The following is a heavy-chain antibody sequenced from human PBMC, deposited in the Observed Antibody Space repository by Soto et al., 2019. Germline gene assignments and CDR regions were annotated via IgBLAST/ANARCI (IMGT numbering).Heavy chain of an antibody. CDR2: IYYSGST. D-gene: IGHD5-18*01. V-gene: IGHV4-31*03. CDR1: GGPISSGGYY. CDR3: ARVPRDTAMVGLDY. J-gene: IGHJ4*02. Sequence: PSETLSVTCTVSGGPISSGGYYWSWIRQHPGKGLEWIGYIYYSGSTYYNPSLKSRVTISVDTSKNHFSLKLSSVTAADTAVYYCARVPRDTAMVGLDYWGQGTLVTVSS.